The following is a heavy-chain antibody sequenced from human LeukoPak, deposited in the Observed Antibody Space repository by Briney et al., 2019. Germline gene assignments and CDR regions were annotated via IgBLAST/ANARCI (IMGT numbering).Heavy chain of an antibody. CDR2: ISGSGGST. D-gene: IGHD2-15*01. J-gene: IGHJ4*02. CDR1: GFTFSSYA. Sequence: PGGSLRLSCAASGFTFSSYAMSWVRQAPGKGLEWVSAISGSGGSTYYADSVKGRFTISRDNSKNTLYLQMNSLRAEDTAVYYCAKQSVVVVAATEFDYWGQGTLVIVSS. V-gene: IGHV3-23*01. CDR3: AKQSVVVVAATEFDY.